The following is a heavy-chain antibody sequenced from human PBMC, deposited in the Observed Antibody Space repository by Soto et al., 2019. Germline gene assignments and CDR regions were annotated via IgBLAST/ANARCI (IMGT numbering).Heavy chain of an antibody. Sequence: EVQLLESGGGLVQPGGSLRLSCAASGFTFSSYAMSWVRQAPGKGLEWVSAISGSGGSTYYADSVKGRFTISRDNSKNTMYLQMNGLRAEDTAVYYCAKGSSWYLGLFDYWGQGTLVTVSS. CDR2: ISGSGGST. J-gene: IGHJ4*02. V-gene: IGHV3-23*01. CDR1: GFTFSSYA. CDR3: AKGSSWYLGLFDY. D-gene: IGHD6-13*01.